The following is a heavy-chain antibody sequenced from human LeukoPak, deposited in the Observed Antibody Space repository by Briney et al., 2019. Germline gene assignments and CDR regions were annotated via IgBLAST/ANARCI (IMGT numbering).Heavy chain of an antibody. D-gene: IGHD3-10*01. CDR1: GFTFSSYW. V-gene: IGHV3-7*01. Sequence: GGSLRLSCEVSGFTFSSYWMNWVRQAPGKGLEWVANIKQDGSDKYYVDSVKGRFTISRDNAKNSLYLQMNSLRDEDTAVYYCARDRAWAFDIWGRGTMVTVSS. CDR3: ARDRAWAFDI. CDR2: IKQDGSDK. J-gene: IGHJ3*02.